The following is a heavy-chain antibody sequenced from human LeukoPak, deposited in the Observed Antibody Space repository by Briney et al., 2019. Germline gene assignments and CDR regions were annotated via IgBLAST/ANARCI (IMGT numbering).Heavy chain of an antibody. V-gene: IGHV3-7*01. D-gene: IGHD6-6*01. CDR1: GFTFSAYW. CDR2: IKQDGSEN. Sequence: GGSLRLSCAASGFTFSAYWMTWVRQTPGEGLEPVANIKQDGSENNYVDSVKGRFTISRDNAKNTLYLQMNSLRGEDTAVYYCARYSSSSGWLDPWGQGTLVTVSS. J-gene: IGHJ5*02. CDR3: ARYSSSSGWLDP.